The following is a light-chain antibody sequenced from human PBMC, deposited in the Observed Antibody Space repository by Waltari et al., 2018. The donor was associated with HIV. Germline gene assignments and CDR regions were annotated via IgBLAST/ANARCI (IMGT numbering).Light chain of an antibody. J-gene: IGLJ2*01. V-gene: IGLV2-14*03. CDR2: DIN. Sequence: QSALTQPASVSGFLGQSINISCTGISTDSRFYKYLSWYQQYPGKIPRLIIFDINNRPSGVSDHFSGSRSGNSASLTFSGLQSGDEAHYYCASNRLDYTLIFGGGTKLTVL. CDR1: STDSRFYKY. CDR3: ASNRLDYTLI.